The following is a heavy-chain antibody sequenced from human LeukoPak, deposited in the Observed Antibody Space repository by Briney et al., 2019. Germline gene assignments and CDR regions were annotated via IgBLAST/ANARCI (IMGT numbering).Heavy chain of an antibody. Sequence: SETLSLTCTVSGGXISSGNYYWSWIRQHPGKGLEWIGYIYYSGGTQYNPSLKSRVTISVDTSKNQFSLRLSSVTAADTAVYYCARLDILTAANFDPWGQGTLVTVSS. J-gene: IGHJ5*02. CDR1: GGXISSGNYY. D-gene: IGHD3-9*01. V-gene: IGHV4-31*03. CDR2: IYYSGGT. CDR3: ARLDILTAANFDP.